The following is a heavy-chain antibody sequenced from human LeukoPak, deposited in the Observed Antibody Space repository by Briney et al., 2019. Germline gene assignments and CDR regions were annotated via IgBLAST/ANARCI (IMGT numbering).Heavy chain of an antibody. V-gene: IGHV6-1*01. Sequence: SQTLSLTCAISGDSVSSTGSAWSWIRQSPSRGLEWLGRTYYRSNWNSDYAVSVKSRITISPDTSKNQFSLQLSSVTPEDTALYFCARDLHLALDYWGQGTLVTVAS. J-gene: IGHJ4*02. CDR1: GDSVSSTGSA. CDR3: ARDLHLALDY. CDR2: TYYRSNWNS.